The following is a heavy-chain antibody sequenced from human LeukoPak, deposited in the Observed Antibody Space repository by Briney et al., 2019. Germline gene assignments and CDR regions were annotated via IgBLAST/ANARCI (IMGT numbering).Heavy chain of an antibody. D-gene: IGHD3-22*01. J-gene: IGHJ5*02. Sequence: PGGSLRLSCVASGFTFGKYWMSWVRQAPGKGLEWVANIKLDGSEKNYVDSVKGRFTISRDNTKNSLYLQMNSLRAEDTAVFYCARDDGSSGYYSSPWGQGTLVTVSS. CDR3: ARDDGSSGYYSSP. CDR1: GFTFGKYW. V-gene: IGHV3-7*03. CDR2: IKLDGSEK.